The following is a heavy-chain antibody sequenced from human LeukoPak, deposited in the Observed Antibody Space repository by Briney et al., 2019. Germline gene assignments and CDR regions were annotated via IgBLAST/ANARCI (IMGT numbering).Heavy chain of an antibody. Sequence: PGGPLRLSCAASGFMFTTYAMSWVRQAPGKGLEWVSAIGGDGGRTYYADSVKGRFTISRDNSKDTAFLQMNSLRAEDTAVYYCARASRQGAVASPLDYWGQGTLVTVSS. V-gene: IGHV3-23*01. CDR1: GFMFTTYA. D-gene: IGHD6-19*01. CDR3: ARASRQGAVASPLDY. J-gene: IGHJ4*02. CDR2: IGGDGGRT.